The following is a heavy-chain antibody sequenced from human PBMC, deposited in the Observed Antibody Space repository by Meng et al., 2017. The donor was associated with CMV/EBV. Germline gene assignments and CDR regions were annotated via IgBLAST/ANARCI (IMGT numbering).Heavy chain of an antibody. Sequence: SGGTFSSYAIRWVRQAPGQGLEWMGGIIPIFGTANYAQKFQGRVTITTDESTSTAYMELSSLRSEDTAVYYCARGRGYSYGTGYFDYWGQGTLVTVSS. CDR1: GGTFSSYA. CDR2: IIPIFGTA. V-gene: IGHV1-69*05. CDR3: ARGRGYSYGTGYFDY. D-gene: IGHD5-18*01. J-gene: IGHJ4*02.